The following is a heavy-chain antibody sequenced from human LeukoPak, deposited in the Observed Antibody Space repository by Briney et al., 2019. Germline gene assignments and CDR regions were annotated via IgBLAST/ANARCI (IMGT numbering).Heavy chain of an antibody. CDR1: GFTFSSYA. V-gene: IGHV3-23*01. CDR3: AKERGYCTNGVCDFDY. CDR2: ISGSGGST. D-gene: IGHD2-8*01. J-gene: IGHJ4*02. Sequence: GGSLRLSCAAPGFTFSSYAMSWVRQAPGKGLEWVSAISGSGGSTYYADSVKGRFTISRDNSKNTLYLQMNSLRAEDTAVYYCAKERGYCTNGVCDFDYWGQGTLVTVSS.